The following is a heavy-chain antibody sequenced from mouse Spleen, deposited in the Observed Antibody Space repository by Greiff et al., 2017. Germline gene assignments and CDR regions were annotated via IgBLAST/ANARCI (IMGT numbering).Heavy chain of an antibody. V-gene: IGHV1-59*01. CDR3: ARREGTDYGSSYWYFDV. CDR1: GYTFTSYW. Sequence: QVQLQQPGAELVRPGTSVKLSCKASGYTFTSYWMHWVKQRPGQGLEWIGVIDPSDSYTNYNQKFKGKATLTVDTSSSTAYMQLSSLTSEDSAVYYCARREGTDYGSSYWYFDVWGTGTTVTVSS. CDR2: IDPSDSYT. J-gene: IGHJ1*03. D-gene: IGHD1-1*01.